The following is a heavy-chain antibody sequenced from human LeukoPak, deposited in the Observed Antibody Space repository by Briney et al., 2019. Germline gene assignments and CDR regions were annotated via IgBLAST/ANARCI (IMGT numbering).Heavy chain of an antibody. J-gene: IGHJ4*02. Sequence: PGGSLRLPCAASGFSFSGYSINWVRQAPGKGLEWVSSISPSSSYIYYADSVKGRFTISRDNAKNSLYLQMNSLRAEDTAVYYCARGRGCSSMSCYPDYWGQGTLVTVSS. V-gene: IGHV3-21*01. CDR2: ISPSSSYI. D-gene: IGHD2-2*01. CDR1: GFSFSGYS. CDR3: ARGRGCSSMSCYPDY.